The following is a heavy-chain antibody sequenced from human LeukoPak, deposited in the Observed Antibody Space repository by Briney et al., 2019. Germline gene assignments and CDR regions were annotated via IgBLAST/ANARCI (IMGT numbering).Heavy chain of an antibody. V-gene: IGHV4-59*01. CDR1: GGSISSYY. CDR3: AREGSSASRDAFDI. Sequence: MPSDTLSLTCTVSGGSISSYYWSWIRQPPGKGLEWIGYIYYSGSTNYNPSLKSRVTISVDTSKNQFSLKLSSVTAADTAVYYCAREGSSASRDAFDIWGQGTMVTVSS. CDR2: IYYSGST. J-gene: IGHJ3*02.